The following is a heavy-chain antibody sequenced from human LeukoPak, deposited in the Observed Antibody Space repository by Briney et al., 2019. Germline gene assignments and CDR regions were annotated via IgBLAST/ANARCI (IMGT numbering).Heavy chain of an antibody. V-gene: IGHV1-46*01. CDR1: GYTFTSYG. J-gene: IGHJ3*02. CDR2: LDPSAGDT. Sequence: GASVKVSCKASGYTFTSYGISWVRQAPGQGLEYMGILDPSAGDTTYAQKFQGRVTMTRGTSTSTVYMELSSLRFEDTAVYYCARTDCSRYSCYKDAFDIWGQGTMVTVSS. D-gene: IGHD2-2*02. CDR3: ARTDCSRYSCYKDAFDI.